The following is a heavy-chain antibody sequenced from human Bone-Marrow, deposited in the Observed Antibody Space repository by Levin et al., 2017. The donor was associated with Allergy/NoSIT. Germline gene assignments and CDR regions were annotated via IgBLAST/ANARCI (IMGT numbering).Heavy chain of an antibody. CDR1: GGSFSGYY. D-gene: IGHD3-22*01. CDR2: INHSGST. Sequence: PSETLSLTCAVYGGSFSGYYWSWIRQPPGKGLEWIGEINHSGSTNYNPSLKSRVTISVDTSKNQFSLKLSSVTAADTAVYYCARGVYDSSESRRFDPWGQGTLVTVSS. V-gene: IGHV4-34*01. CDR3: ARGVYDSSESRRFDP. J-gene: IGHJ5*02.